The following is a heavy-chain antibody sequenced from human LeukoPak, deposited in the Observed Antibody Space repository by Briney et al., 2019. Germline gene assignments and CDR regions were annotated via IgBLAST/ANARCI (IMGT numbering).Heavy chain of an antibody. J-gene: IGHJ3*02. V-gene: IGHV4-39*01. D-gene: IGHD6-19*01. CDR1: GGSIRSSTYY. CDR3: ATQAVAGAFDI. Sequence: SDTLSLTCTVSGGSIRSSTYYWGWIRQPPGKGLEWIGSIYYSGNTYYNPSLKSRLTISVDTSKNQFSLRLRSVTAADTAVYYCATQAVAGAFDIWGQGTMVTVSS. CDR2: IYYSGNT.